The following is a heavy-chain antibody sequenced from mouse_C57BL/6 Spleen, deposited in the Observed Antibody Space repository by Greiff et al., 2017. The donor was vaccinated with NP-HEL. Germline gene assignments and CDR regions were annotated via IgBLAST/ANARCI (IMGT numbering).Heavy chain of an antibody. D-gene: IGHD4-1*01. J-gene: IGHJ2*01. Sequence: QVQLKQSGAELVKPGASVKISCKASGYAFSSYWMNWVKQRPGTGLEWIGQIYPGDGDTNYNGKFKGKATLTADKSSSTAYMQLSSLTSEDSAVYFCARGYDWDIDYWGQGTTLTVSS. CDR1: GYAFSSYW. CDR3: ARGYDWDIDY. V-gene: IGHV1-80*01. CDR2: IYPGDGDT.